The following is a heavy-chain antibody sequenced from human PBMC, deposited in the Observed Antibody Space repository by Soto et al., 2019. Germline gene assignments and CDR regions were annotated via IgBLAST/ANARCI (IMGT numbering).Heavy chain of an antibody. V-gene: IGHV1-2*02. CDR3: ARGEGTYSSSSARLGY. CDR2: INPNSGGT. Sequence: GASVKVSCKASGYTFTGYYMHWVRQAPGQGLEWMGWINPNSGGTNYAQKFQGRVTMTRDTSISTAYMELSRLRSDDTAVYYCARGEGTYSSSSARLGYWGQGTLVTVSS. D-gene: IGHD6-6*01. J-gene: IGHJ4*02. CDR1: GYTFTGYY.